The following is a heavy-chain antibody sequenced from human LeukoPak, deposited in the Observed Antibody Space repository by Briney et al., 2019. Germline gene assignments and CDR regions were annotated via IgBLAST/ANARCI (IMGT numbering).Heavy chain of an antibody. CDR2: ISYDGSNK. V-gene: IGHV3-30*18. CDR1: GFTFSSYG. CDR3: AKSHPAYDFWSGPFDY. J-gene: IGHJ4*02. Sequence: GGSLRLSCAASGFTFSSYGMHWVRQAPGKGLEWVAVISYDGSNKYYADSVKGRFTISRDNSKNTLYLQMSSLRAEDTAVYYCAKSHPAYDFWSGPFDYWGQGTLVTVSS. D-gene: IGHD3-3*01.